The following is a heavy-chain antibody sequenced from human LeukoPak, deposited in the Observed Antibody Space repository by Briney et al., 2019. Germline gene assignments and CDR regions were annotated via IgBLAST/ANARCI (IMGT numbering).Heavy chain of an antibody. J-gene: IGHJ4*02. CDR3: ARVGSIAAAGTPDY. Sequence: PGGSLRLSCAASGFTFSDYYMTWIRQAPGKGLECVLYISSSGSHTAYADSVKGRFTISRDNAKNSLSLQVNSLRADDTAVYYCARVGSIAAAGTPDYWGQGTLVTVSS. V-gene: IGHV3-11*06. CDR2: ISSSGSHT. D-gene: IGHD6-13*01. CDR1: GFTFSDYY.